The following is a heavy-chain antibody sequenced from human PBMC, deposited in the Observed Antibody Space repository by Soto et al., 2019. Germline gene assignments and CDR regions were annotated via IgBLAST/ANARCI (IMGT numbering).Heavy chain of an antibody. CDR2: FSLSGTT. CDR3: ARGTTPPGAPAWYYFDS. CDR1: GASITTSSY. V-gene: IGHV4-4*07. Sequence: SETLSLTCTVSGASITTSSYWSWIRQPAGKGLEWIGRFSLSGTTNYNPSLRSRVTMSADVSKNQFSLRLTSVTAADTALYYCARGTTPPGAPAWYYFDSWGQGTLVTVYS. J-gene: IGHJ4*02. D-gene: IGHD1-1*01.